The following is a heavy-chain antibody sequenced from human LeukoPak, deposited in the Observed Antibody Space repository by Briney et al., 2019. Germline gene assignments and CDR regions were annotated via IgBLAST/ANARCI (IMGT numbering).Heavy chain of an antibody. CDR2: ISAYNGNT. Sequence: ASVKVSCKASGYTFTSYGISWVRQAPGQGREWMGWISAYNGNTNYAQKLQGRVTMTTDTSTSTAYMELRSLRSDDTVVYYCARDDEYYYGSGSYFFWGQGTMVTVSS. J-gene: IGHJ3*01. V-gene: IGHV1-18*01. D-gene: IGHD3-10*01. CDR1: GYTFTSYG. CDR3: ARDDEYYYGSGSYFF.